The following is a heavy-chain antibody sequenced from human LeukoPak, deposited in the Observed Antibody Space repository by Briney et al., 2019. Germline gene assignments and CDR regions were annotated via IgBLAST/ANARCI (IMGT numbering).Heavy chain of an antibody. Sequence: GRSLRLSCAASGFTFSSYGMHWVRQAPGKGLEWVAVISYDGSNKYYADSVKGLFTISRDNSKNTLYLQMNSLRAEDTAVYYCAKGGENYYGSGSYYGNYFDYWGQGTLVTVSS. D-gene: IGHD3-10*01. CDR1: GFTFSSYG. CDR2: ISYDGSNK. J-gene: IGHJ4*02. V-gene: IGHV3-30*18. CDR3: AKGGENYYGSGSYYGNYFDY.